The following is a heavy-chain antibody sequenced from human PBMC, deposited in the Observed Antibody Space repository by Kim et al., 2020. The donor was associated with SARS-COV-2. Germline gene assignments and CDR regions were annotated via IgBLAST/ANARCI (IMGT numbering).Heavy chain of an antibody. Sequence: GGSLRLSCAASGFTFDDYGMSWVRQAPGKGLEWVSGINWNGGSTGYADSVKGRFTISRDNAKNSLYLQMNSLRAEDTALYHCARAHPHCSSTSCPQGHQLWFDPWGQGTLVTVSS. CDR3: ARAHPHCSSTSCPQGHQLWFDP. D-gene: IGHD2-2*01. CDR2: INWNGGST. CDR1: GFTFDDYG. V-gene: IGHV3-20*01. J-gene: IGHJ5*02.